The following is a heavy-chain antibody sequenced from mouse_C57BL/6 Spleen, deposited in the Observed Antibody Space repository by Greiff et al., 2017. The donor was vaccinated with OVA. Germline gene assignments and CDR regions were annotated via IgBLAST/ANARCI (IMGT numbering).Heavy chain of an antibody. CDR3: TTDSSGYRAWFAY. V-gene: IGHV14-4*01. J-gene: IGHJ3*01. CDR1: GFNIKDDY. CDR2: IDPENGDT. Sequence: VQLQQSGAELVRPGASVKLSCTASGFNIKDDYMHWVKQRPEQGLEWIGWIDPENGDTEYASKVQGKATITADTSSNTAYLQLSSLTSEDTAGYYCTTDSSGYRAWFAYWGQGTLVTVSA. D-gene: IGHD3-2*02.